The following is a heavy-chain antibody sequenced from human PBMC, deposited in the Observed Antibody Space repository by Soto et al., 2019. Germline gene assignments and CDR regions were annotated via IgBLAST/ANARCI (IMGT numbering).Heavy chain of an antibody. CDR1: GFSFSSYD. D-gene: IGHD5-18*01. V-gene: IGHV3-23*01. J-gene: IGHJ4*01. CDR2: IIGNSGTT. CDR3: AKGSTYSFYFDH. Sequence: PGGSLRLSWLASGFSFSSYDMSWVRQAPGKGLEWVSFIIGNSGTTYYADSVKGRFTISRDNSKNTLYLQMSRLGAEDTAAYYCAKGSTYSFYFDHWGQGTLVTVSS.